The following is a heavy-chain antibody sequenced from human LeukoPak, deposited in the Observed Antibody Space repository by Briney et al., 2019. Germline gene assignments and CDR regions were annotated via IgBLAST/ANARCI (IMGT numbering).Heavy chain of an antibody. V-gene: IGHV4-34*01. CDR2: INHSGST. D-gene: IGHD3-22*01. CDR3: ARGYYDSSSYFDY. J-gene: IGHJ4*02. CDR1: GGSFSGYY. Sequence: SETLSLTCAVYGGSFSGYYWSWIRQPPGKGLEWIGEINHSGSTNYNPSLKSRVTISVDTSKNQFSLKLSSVTAADTAVYYCARGYYDSSSYFDYWGQGTLVTVSS.